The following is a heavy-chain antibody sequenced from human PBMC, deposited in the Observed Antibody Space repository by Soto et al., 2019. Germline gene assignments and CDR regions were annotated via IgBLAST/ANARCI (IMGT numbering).Heavy chain of an antibody. CDR2: ISYDGSNK. CDR1: GFTFSSYG. V-gene: IGHV3-30*18. CDR3: AKDRGYSYGYPDY. J-gene: IGHJ4*02. D-gene: IGHD5-18*01. Sequence: QVQLVESGGGVVQPGRSLRLSCAASGFTFSSYGMHWVRQAPGKGLEWVAVISYDGSNKYYADSVKGRFTISRDNSKNTLYLQMNSLRAEDTAVYYCAKDRGYSYGYPDYWGQGTLVTVSS.